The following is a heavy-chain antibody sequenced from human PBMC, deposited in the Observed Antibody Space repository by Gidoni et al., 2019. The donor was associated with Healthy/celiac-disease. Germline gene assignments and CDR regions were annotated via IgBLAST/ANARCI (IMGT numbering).Heavy chain of an antibody. D-gene: IGHD4-17*01. CDR2: IYSGGST. CDR1: GFTVSSNY. V-gene: IGHV3-66*01. Sequence: EVQLVESGGGLVQPGGSLRLSCAASGFTVSSNYMSWVRQAPGKGLEWVSVIYSGGSTYYADSVKGRFTISRDNSKNTLYLQMNSLRAEDTAVYYCASYPNGDYEHDAFDIWGQGTMVTVSS. CDR3: ASYPNGDYEHDAFDI. J-gene: IGHJ3*02.